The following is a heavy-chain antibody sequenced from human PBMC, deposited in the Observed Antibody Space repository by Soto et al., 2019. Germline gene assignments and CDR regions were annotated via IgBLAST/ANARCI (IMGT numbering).Heavy chain of an antibody. CDR3: ARSCLGVWGSYRCDY. V-gene: IGHV1-69*01. D-gene: IGHD3-16*02. CDR2: IIPIFGTA. CDR1: GGTFSSYA. Sequence: QVQLVQSGAEVKKPGSSVKVSCKASGGTFSSYAISWVRQAPGQGLEWMGGIIPIFGTANYAQKFQGSVTITADESTSTADMELSSLRSEDTAVYYCARSCLGVWGSYRCDYWGQGTLVTVSS. J-gene: IGHJ4*02.